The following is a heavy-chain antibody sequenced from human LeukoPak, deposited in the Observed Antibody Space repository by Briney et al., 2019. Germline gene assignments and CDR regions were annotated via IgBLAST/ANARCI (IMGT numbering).Heavy chain of an antibody. J-gene: IGHJ6*02. V-gene: IGHV4-31*03. CDR1: GGSISSGGYY. D-gene: IGHD6-13*01. CDR2: IYYSGST. Sequence: SETLSLTCTVSGGSISSGGYYWSWIRQHPGKGLEWIGYIYYSGSTYYNPSLKSRVTISVDTSKNQFSLKLSSVTAADTAVYYCARASSVYGSSWNGVRYYYGMDVWGQGTTVTVSS. CDR3: ARASSVYGSSWNGVRYYYGMDV.